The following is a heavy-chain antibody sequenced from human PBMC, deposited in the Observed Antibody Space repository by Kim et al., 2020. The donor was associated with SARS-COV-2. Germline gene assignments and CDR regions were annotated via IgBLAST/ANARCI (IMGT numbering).Heavy chain of an antibody. CDR3: ARLITGYCSSTSCFFEYYFDY. Sequence: GGSLRLSCAASGFTFSDYYMSWIRQAPGKGLEWVSYISSSSSYTNYADSVKGRFTISRDNAKNSLYLQMNSLRAEDTAVYYCARLITGYCSSTSCFFEYYFDYWGQGTLVTVSS. D-gene: IGHD2-2*01. CDR2: ISSSSSYT. J-gene: IGHJ4*02. V-gene: IGHV3-11*06. CDR1: GFTFSDYY.